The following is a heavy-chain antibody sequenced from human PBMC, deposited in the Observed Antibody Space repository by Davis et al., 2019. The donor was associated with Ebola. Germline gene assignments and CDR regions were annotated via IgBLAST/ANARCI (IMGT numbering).Heavy chain of an antibody. Sequence: SETLSLTCTVSGYSISSGYYWGWIRQPPGKGLEWIGSIYHSGSTYHNPSLKSRVTISVDTSKNQFSLKLSSVTAADTAVYYCARHPIVVAATGYFDYWGQGTLVTVSS. CDR2: IYHSGST. D-gene: IGHD2-15*01. J-gene: IGHJ4*02. CDR1: GYSISSGYY. V-gene: IGHV4-38-2*02. CDR3: ARHPIVVAATGYFDY.